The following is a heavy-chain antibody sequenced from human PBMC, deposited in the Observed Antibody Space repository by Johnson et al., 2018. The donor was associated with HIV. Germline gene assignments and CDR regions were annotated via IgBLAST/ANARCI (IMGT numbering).Heavy chain of an antibody. CDR1: GFTFSSYG. V-gene: IGHV3-30*03. J-gene: IGHJ3*02. D-gene: IGHD2-15*01. Sequence: QVQLVESGGGVVQPGRSLRLSCAASGFTFSSYGMHWVRQAPGKGLEWVAVISYDGSNKYYADSVKGRFTISRDNSKNTLYLQMNSLRAEDTAVYYCARVARHDGWWFDAFDIWGQGTMVTVSS. CDR2: ISYDGSNK. CDR3: ARVARHDGWWFDAFDI.